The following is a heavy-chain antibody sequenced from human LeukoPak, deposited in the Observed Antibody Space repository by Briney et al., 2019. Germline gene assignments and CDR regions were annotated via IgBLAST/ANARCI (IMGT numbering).Heavy chain of an antibody. D-gene: IGHD6-13*01. J-gene: IGHJ5*02. V-gene: IGHV1-69*13. CDR3: ASVFRQLGA. Sequence: GASVKVSCKASGGTFSSYAISWVRQAPGQGLEWMGGIIPIFGTANYAQKFQGRVTITADESTSTAYMELSSLRSEDTVVYCCASVFRQLGAWGQGTLVTVSS. CDR2: IIPIFGTA. CDR1: GGTFSSYA.